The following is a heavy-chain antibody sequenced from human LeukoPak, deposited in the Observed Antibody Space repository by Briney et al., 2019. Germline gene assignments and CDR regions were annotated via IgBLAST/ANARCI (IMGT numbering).Heavy chain of an antibody. D-gene: IGHD3-22*01. CDR2: MNPNSGNT. Sequence: VSVKVSCKTSGYTFTSYDINWVRQATGQGLEWMGWMNPNSGNTGYAQKFQGRVTMTRNTSISTAYMELSSLRPEDTAFYYCARSDPYYYDRSGYPKNDYWGQGTLVTVSS. V-gene: IGHV1-8*01. CDR1: GYTFTSYD. CDR3: ARSDPYYYDRSGYPKNDY. J-gene: IGHJ4*02.